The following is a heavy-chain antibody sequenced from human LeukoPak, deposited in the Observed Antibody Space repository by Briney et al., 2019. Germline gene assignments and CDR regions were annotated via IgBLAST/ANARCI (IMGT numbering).Heavy chain of an antibody. CDR3: AKDLGGGHYYYYGMDV. Sequence: PGGSLRLSCAGSGFTFSSYWMTWVRQAPGKGLEWVANIKQDGSEKNYVDSVKGRFTISRDNAKNSLYLQMNSLRAEDTAVYYCAKDLGGGHYYYYGMDVWGQGTTVTVSS. J-gene: IGHJ6*02. V-gene: IGHV3-7*03. CDR1: GFTFSSYW. CDR2: IKQDGSEK. D-gene: IGHD2-15*01.